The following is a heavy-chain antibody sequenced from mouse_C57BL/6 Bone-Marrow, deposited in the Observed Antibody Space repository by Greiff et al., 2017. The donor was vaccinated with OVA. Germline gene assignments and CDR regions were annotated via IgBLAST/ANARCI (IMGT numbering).Heavy chain of an antibody. CDR2: IDPENGDT. CDR3: TAIYYGTPWFAY. J-gene: IGHJ3*01. V-gene: IGHV14-4*01. Sequence: VQLKESGAELVRPGASVKLSCTASGFNIKDDYMHWVKQRPEQGLEWIGWIDPENGDTEYASKFQGKATITADTSSTPAYLQLSSLTSEDTAVYYCTAIYYGTPWFAYWGQGTLVTVSA. CDR1: GFNIKDDY. D-gene: IGHD2-1*01.